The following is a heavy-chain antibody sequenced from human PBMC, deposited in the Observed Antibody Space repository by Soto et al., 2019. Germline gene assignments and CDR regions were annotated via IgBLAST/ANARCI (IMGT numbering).Heavy chain of an antibody. CDR1: GGTFSSYA. Sequence: QVQLVQSGAEVKKPGSSVKVSCKASGGTFSSYAISWVRQAPGQGLEWMGGIIPMFTTVNYAQKFQGRVTITADESTSTAYMELSSLRSEDTAVYYCARTGGPYSSSYYWFDPWGQVTLVNVSS. D-gene: IGHD6-13*01. J-gene: IGHJ5*02. CDR3: ARTGGPYSSSYYWFDP. CDR2: IIPMFTTV. V-gene: IGHV1-69*01.